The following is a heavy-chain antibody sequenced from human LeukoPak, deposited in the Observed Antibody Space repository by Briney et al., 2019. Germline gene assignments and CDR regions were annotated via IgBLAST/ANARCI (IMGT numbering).Heavy chain of an antibody. Sequence: PGGSLRLSCAASGFTFSSYWMSWVRQAPGKGLEWVANIKQDGSEKYYVDSVKGRFTISRDNAKNSLYPQMNSLRAEDTAVYYCARPGYSRAFDIWGQGTMVTVSP. D-gene: IGHD6-13*01. CDR1: GFTFSSYW. CDR3: ARPGYSRAFDI. J-gene: IGHJ3*02. CDR2: IKQDGSEK. V-gene: IGHV3-7*01.